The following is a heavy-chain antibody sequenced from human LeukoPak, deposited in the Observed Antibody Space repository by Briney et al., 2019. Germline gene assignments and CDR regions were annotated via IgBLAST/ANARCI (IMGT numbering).Heavy chain of an antibody. J-gene: IGHJ4*02. CDR2: INWSGGST. D-gene: IGHD1-26*01. V-gene: IGHV3-20*04. Sequence: PGGSLRLSCAASGFTFDDYAMSWVRQAPGKGLEWVSDINWSGGSTNYAHSVKGRFTISRDNAKNSLYLQMNSLRAEDTALYYCARLSSSGNYSPIDYWGQGTLVTVSS. CDR3: ARLSSSGNYSPIDY. CDR1: GFTFDDYA.